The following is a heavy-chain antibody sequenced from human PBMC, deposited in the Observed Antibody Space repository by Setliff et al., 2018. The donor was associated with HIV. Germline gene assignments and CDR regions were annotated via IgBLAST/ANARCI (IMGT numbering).Heavy chain of an antibody. J-gene: IGHJ4*02. Sequence: SETLSLTCTVSGYSISSGYYWGWIRQPPGKGLEWIGSIYHSGSTYYNPSLKSRVTISVDTSKNQFSLKLSSVTAADTAVYYCARAGGGYSYGYSGAFDYWGQGTLVTVSS. D-gene: IGHD5-18*01. CDR1: GYSISSGYY. CDR3: ARAGGGYSYGYSGAFDY. CDR2: IYHSGST. V-gene: IGHV4-38-2*02.